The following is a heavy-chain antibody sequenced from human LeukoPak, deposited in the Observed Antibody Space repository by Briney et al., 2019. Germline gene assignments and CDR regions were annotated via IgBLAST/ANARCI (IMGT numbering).Heavy chain of an antibody. CDR1: GFTFTSAW. CDR2: ITDDATT. CDR3: VRDRVGPDY. D-gene: IGHD1-26*01. Sequence: PGRSLRLSCAASGFTFTSAWMHWVRQAPGRGLVWVSRITDDATTTYAASVRGRFTISRDNAKNILYLQMNSLRAEDTAVYYCVRDRVGPDYWGQGTLVTVSS. V-gene: IGHV3-74*03. J-gene: IGHJ4*02.